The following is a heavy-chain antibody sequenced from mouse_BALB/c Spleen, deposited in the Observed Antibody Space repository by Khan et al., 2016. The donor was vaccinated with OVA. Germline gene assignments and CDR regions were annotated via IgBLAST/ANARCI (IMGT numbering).Heavy chain of an antibody. J-gene: IGHJ3*01. CDR1: GFTFSSYS. V-gene: IGHV5-6*01. CDR3: ASHLTGSFAY. Sequence: EVELVESVGDLVKPGGSLKLSCAASGFTFSSYSMSWVRQTPDKRLEWVASISSGGDYTYYPDIVMGRFTISRDNAKNTLYLEMSSLKSEDTAMYYCASHLTGSFAYWGQGTLVTVSA. D-gene: IGHD4-1*01. CDR2: ISSGGDYT.